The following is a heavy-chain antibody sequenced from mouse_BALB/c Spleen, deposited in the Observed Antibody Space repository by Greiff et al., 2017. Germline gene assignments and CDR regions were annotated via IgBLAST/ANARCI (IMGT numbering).Heavy chain of an antibody. V-gene: IGHV5-15*02. J-gene: IGHJ2*01. CDR3: ARGYGNYEYFDY. Sequence: EVQGVESGGGLVQPGGSLKLSCAASGFTFSDYGMAWVRQAPGKGPEWVAFISNLAYSIYYADTVTGRFTISRENAKNTLYLEMSSLRSEDTAMYYCARGYGNYEYFDYWGQGTTLTVSS. CDR1: GFTFSDYG. D-gene: IGHD2-10*02. CDR2: ISNLAYSI.